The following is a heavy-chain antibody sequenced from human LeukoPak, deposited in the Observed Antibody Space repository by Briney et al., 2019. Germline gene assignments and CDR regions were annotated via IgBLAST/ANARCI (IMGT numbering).Heavy chain of an antibody. V-gene: IGHV3-23*01. CDR1: GFTFSSYA. D-gene: IGHD5-12*01. Sequence: GGSLRLSCAASGFTFSSYAMNWVRQAPGKGLEWVSAISGRGGRTYYADSVKGRFTISRDNSKNSLSLQMNSLRAEDTAVYYCVRDGGVSGYDLLDYWGQGTLVTVSS. CDR2: ISGRGGRT. CDR3: VRDGGVSGYDLLDY. J-gene: IGHJ4*02.